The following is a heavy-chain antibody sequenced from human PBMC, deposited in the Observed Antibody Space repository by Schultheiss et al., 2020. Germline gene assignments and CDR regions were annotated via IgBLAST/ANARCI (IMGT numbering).Heavy chain of an antibody. D-gene: IGHD6-19*01. J-gene: IGHJ6*02. Sequence: SLKISCAASGFTFSSYAMHWVRQAPGKGLEWVAVISYDGSNKYYADSVKGRFTISRDNSKNTLYLQMNSLRADDTAAYYCATLRGGAVAGRYYYGIDVWGQGTTVTVSS. V-gene: IGHV3-30*07. CDR3: ATLRGGAVAGRYYYGIDV. CDR2: ISYDGSNK. CDR1: GFTFSSYA.